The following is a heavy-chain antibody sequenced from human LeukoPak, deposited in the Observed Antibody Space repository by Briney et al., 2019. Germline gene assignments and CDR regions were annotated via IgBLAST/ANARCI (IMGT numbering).Heavy chain of an antibody. Sequence: SETLSLTCTVSGGSISSGSYYWSWIWQPPGMGLELIGYIYYSGSTNYNPSLKSRVTISVDTSKNQFSLKLSSVTAADTAVYYCARGISSSWYGSDYYYYYYMDVWGKGTTVTVSS. CDR3: ARGISSSWYGSDYYYYYYMDV. J-gene: IGHJ6*03. CDR2: IYYSGST. CDR1: GGSISSGSYY. V-gene: IGHV4-61*01. D-gene: IGHD6-13*01.